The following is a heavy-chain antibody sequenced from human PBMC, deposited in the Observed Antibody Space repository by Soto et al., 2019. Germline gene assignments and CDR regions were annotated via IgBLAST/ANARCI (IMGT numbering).Heavy chain of an antibody. CDR2: INHSGST. V-gene: IGHV4-34*01. CDR3: ARGKIPSNGGHDY. CDR1: GGSFSGYY. Sequence: SETLSLTCAVYGGSFSGYYWSWIRQPPGKGLEWIGEINHSGSTNYNPSLKSRVTISVDTSKNQFSLKLSSVTAADTAVYYCARGKIPSNGGHDYWGQGTLVTVSS. D-gene: IGHD2-8*01. J-gene: IGHJ4*02.